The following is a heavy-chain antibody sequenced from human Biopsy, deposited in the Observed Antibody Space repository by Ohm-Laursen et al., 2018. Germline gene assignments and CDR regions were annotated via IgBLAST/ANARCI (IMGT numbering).Heavy chain of an antibody. D-gene: IGHD2-2*02. CDR3: ARRIPLYGMDV. V-gene: IGHV3-48*03. Sequence: LRLSCSASGFTFTSYEMNWVRQASGKGLEWVANIHYTGSPIYYADSVRGRFTISRDNGEYSLFLQMNSLRVDDTAVYYCARRIPLYGMDVWGQGTTVTVSS. CDR2: IHYTGSPI. CDR1: GFTFTSYE. J-gene: IGHJ6*02.